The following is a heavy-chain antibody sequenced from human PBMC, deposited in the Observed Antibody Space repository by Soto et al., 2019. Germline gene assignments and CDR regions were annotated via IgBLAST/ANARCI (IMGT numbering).Heavy chain of an antibody. CDR2: INHSGST. J-gene: IGHJ4*02. CDR1: GGSFSGYY. V-gene: IGHV4-34*01. CDR3: ASPGIAVAEVGFFDY. D-gene: IGHD6-19*01. Sequence: QVQLQQWGAGLLKPSETLSLTCAVYGGSFSGYYWSWIRQPPGKGLEWIGEINHSGSTNYNPSLKSRVTRTVDTTKNHFSLKLRSVTAAATAVYYCASPGIAVAEVGFFDYWGQGTLVTVSS.